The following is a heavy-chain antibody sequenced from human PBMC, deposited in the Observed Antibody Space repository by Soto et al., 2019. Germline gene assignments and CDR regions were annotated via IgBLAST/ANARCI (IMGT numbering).Heavy chain of an antibody. CDR2: ISAYNGNT. J-gene: IGHJ3*02. Sequence: QVQLVQSGAEVKKPGASVKVSCKASGYTFTSYGISWVRQAPGQGLEWMGWISAYNGNTNYAQKLQGRVTMTTDTSTSTAYMELRSRRSDDTAVYYCARGNTYYYDSSGSEGAFDIWGQGTMVTVSS. D-gene: IGHD3-22*01. CDR3: ARGNTYYYDSSGSEGAFDI. V-gene: IGHV1-18*01. CDR1: GYTFTSYG.